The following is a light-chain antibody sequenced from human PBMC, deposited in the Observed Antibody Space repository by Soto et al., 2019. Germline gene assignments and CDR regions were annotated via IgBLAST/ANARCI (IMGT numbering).Light chain of an antibody. CDR3: CSYAGTFYV. CDR2: DVS. Sequence: QSALTQPLSLSGSPGQSVTISCTGTSSDFGGYNYVSWYQHHPGKAPKLMIYDVSERPSGVPDRFSGSKSGNTASLTISGLQAEDEADYYCCSYAGTFYVFGTGTKVTVL. CDR1: SSDFGGYNY. V-gene: IGLV2-11*01. J-gene: IGLJ1*01.